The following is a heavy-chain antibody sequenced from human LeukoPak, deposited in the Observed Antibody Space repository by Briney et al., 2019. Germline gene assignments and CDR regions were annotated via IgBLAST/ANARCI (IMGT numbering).Heavy chain of an antibody. J-gene: IGHJ4*02. V-gene: IGHV3-9*01. D-gene: IGHD1-26*01. Sequence: GGSLRLSCGGSGFTFDDYAMHWVRQAPGKGLEWVSGISWNSGKIGYADSVKGRFTISRDNAKNSLYLQMNSLRAEDTALYYCAKDISSGGTYYYFDYWGQGTLVTVSS. CDR1: GFTFDDYA. CDR3: AKDISSGGTYYYFDY. CDR2: ISWNSGKI.